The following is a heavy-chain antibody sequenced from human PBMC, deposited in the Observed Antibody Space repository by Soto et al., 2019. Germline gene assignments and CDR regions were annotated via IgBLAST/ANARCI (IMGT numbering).Heavy chain of an antibody. CDR3: ARDRGHSGYDHYLIPYFDY. CDR2: IIPIFGTA. V-gene: IGHV1-69*13. D-gene: IGHD5-12*01. Sequence: EASVKVSCKASGGTFSSYAISWVRQAPGQGLEWMGGIIPIFGTANYAQKFQGRVTITADESTSTAYMELSSLRSEDTAVYYCARDRGHSGYDHYLIPYFDYWGQGTLVTVSS. J-gene: IGHJ4*02. CDR1: GGTFSSYA.